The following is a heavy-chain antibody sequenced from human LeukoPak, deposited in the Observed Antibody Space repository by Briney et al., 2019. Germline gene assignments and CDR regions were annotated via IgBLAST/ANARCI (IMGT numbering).Heavy chain of an antibody. Sequence: PSETLSLTCTVSGGSISSYYWSWIRQPPGKGLEWIGYIYYSGSINYNPSLKSRVTISVDTSKNQFSLKLSSVTAADTAVYYCARDESQFDPWGQGTLVTVSS. CDR1: GGSISSYY. V-gene: IGHV4-59*12. CDR3: ARDESQFDP. J-gene: IGHJ5*02. CDR2: IYYSGSI.